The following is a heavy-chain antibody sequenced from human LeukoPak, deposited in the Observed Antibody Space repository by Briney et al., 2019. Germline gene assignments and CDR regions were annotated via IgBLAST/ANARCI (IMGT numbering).Heavy chain of an antibody. CDR2: MNPNSGNT. Sequence: GASVKVSCKASGYTFTSYDINWVRQATGQGLEWMGWMNPNSGNTGYAQKFQGRVTMTRNTSISTAYMELSSLRSEGTAVYYCARGNPSYYYYYYMDVWGKGTTVTVSS. J-gene: IGHJ6*03. V-gene: IGHV1-8*01. CDR3: ARGNPSYYYYYYMDV. CDR1: GYTFTSYD.